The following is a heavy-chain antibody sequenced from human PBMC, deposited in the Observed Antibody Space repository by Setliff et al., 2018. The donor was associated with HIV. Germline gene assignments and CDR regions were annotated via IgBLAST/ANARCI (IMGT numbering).Heavy chain of an antibody. J-gene: IGHJ4*02. D-gene: IGHD3-22*01. CDR3: ARDSYYYHGSGYYYYYFDH. V-gene: IGHV4-4*07. Sequence: PSEILSLTCNVSGDSISSYYWSWIRQPAGKGLEWIGHIYSSGSANYNPSLKSRVTMSVDTSNNQFSLKLNSVTAADTAVYYCARDSYYYHGSGYYYYYFDHWGQGTLVTVSS. CDR1: GDSISSYY. CDR2: IYSSGSA.